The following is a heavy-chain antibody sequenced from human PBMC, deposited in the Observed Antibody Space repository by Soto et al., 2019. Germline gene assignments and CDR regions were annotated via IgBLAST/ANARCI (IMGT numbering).Heavy chain of an antibody. V-gene: IGHV4-39*01. CDR2: IYYSGST. D-gene: IGHD3-22*01. CDR3: ARLHYDSSGYYCDY. CDR1: GGSISSSSYY. J-gene: IGHJ4*02. Sequence: QLQLQESGPGLVKPSETLSLTCTVSGGSISSSSYYWGWIRQPPGKGLEWIGSIYYSGSTYYNPSLKSRVTISVDTSKNQFSLKLSSVTAADTAVYYCARLHYDSSGYYCDYWGQGTLVTVSS.